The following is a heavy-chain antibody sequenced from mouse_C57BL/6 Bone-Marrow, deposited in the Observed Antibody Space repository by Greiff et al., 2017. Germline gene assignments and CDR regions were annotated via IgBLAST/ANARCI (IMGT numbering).Heavy chain of an antibody. CDR2: IYPGSGNT. V-gene: IGHV1-76*01. J-gene: IGHJ2*01. Sequence: VQLQQSGAELVRPGASVKLSCKASGYTFTDYYINWVKQRPGQGLEWIARIYPGSGNTYYNEKFKGKATLTAEKSSSTAYMQLSSLTSEDSAVYFCAGGAIYYDYYFDYWGQGTTLTGSS. D-gene: IGHD2-4*01. CDR3: AGGAIYYDYYFDY. CDR1: GYTFTDYY.